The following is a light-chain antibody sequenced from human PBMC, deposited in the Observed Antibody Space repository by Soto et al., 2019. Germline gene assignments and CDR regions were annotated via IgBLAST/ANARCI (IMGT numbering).Light chain of an antibody. CDR1: SSDVGRYNY. V-gene: IGLV2-11*01. Sequence: QSALTQPRSVSGSPGQSVTISCTGTSSDVGRYNYVSWYQQHPGKAPKLIIYDVTKRPSGVPDRFSGSKSGNTASLTISGLQADDEADYYCCSYAGSYTHVFGTGTKLTVL. J-gene: IGLJ1*01. CDR2: DVT. CDR3: CSYAGSYTHV.